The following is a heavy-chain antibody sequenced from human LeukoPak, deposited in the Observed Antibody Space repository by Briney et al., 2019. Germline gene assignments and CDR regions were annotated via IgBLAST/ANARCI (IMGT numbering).Heavy chain of an antibody. J-gene: IGHJ4*02. D-gene: IGHD6-19*01. CDR2: INSDGSST. CDR3: ARVLYSSGWYYFDY. CDR1: GFTFSSYW. Sequence: GGSLRLSCAASGFTFSSYWMHWVRQAPGKGLVWVSRINSDGSSTSYADSVKGRFSISRDNAKNTLYLQMNSLRAEDTAVYYCARVLYSSGWYYFDYWGQGTLVTVSS. V-gene: IGHV3-74*01.